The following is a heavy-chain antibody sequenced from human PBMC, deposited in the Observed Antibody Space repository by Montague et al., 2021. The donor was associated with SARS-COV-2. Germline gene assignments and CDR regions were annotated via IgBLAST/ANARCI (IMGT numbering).Heavy chain of an antibody. Sequence: SETLSLTCGVSGACGTSTNWGSWVRQPTGKGLEWIGEIYHTGNTNYSPSLKNRVSISLDKSKNQLSLRLNSVTAADTAVYYCASPKEGSGYYRPFDYWGQGILVTVSS. CDR2: IYHTGNT. CDR1: GACGTSTNW. D-gene: IGHD3-22*01. V-gene: IGHV4-4*02. CDR3: ASPKEGSGYYRPFDY. J-gene: IGHJ4*02.